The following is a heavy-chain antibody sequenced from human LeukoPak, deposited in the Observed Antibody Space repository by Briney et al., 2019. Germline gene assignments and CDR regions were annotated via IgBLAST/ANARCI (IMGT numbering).Heavy chain of an antibody. CDR2: IYKAGDP. D-gene: IGHD3-22*01. V-gene: IGHV3-53*01. J-gene: IGHJ4*02. CDR3: ARGLIYYDSRGHYLAERPYFDY. CDR1: GFTVSTNY. Sequence: GGSLRLSCAASGFTVSTNYMTWVRQAPGKGLEWVSVIYKAGDPYNADSVKGRFSISRDNRKNMLYLQMNSLRAEDTAAYYCARGLIYYDSRGHYLAERPYFDYWGQGTLVTVSS.